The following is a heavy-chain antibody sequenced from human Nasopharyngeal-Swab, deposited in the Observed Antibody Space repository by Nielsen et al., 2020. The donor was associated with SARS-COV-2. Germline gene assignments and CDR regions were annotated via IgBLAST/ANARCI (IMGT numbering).Heavy chain of an antibody. V-gene: IGHV3-30-3*01. CDR2: MSYGGSNK. Sequence: GGSLRLSCAASGFTFSSYAMHWVRKAPGKGLVWVAFMSYGGSNKYYADSVKGRFTISRDNSNNTLYLQMSSLRPEDTAVYFCARARPRLSRSIAAAGLDTFDIWGQGTMVTVSS. D-gene: IGHD6-13*01. CDR3: ARARPRLSRSIAAAGLDTFDI. J-gene: IGHJ3*02. CDR1: GFTFSSYA.